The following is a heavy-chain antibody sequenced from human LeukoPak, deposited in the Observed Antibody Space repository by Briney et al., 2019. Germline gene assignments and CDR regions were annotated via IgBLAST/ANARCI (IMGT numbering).Heavy chain of an antibody. J-gene: IGHJ6*02. Sequence: GSLRLSCAASKFTFSSYAMSWVRQAPGKGLEWVASINHNGNVNYYVDSVKGRFTISRDNAKNSLYLQMSNLRAEDTAVYFCARGGGLDVWGQGATVTVSS. V-gene: IGHV3-7*03. CDR1: KFTFSSYA. D-gene: IGHD3-16*01. CDR3: ARGGGLDV. CDR2: INHNGNVN.